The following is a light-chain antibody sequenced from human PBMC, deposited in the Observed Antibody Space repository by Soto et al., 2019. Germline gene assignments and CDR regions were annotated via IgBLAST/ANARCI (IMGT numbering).Light chain of an antibody. CDR3: QQYSSYSWT. J-gene: IGKJ1*01. V-gene: IGKV1-5*01. CDR2: DAS. CDR1: HSISTW. Sequence: IQMTQSPSTLSASVRDRVTITCRASHSISTWLAWYQQKPGRAPKLLIYDASTLESGVPSRFSGSGSGTEFTLTITSLQPADFATYYCQQYSSYSWTFGQGTKIEI.